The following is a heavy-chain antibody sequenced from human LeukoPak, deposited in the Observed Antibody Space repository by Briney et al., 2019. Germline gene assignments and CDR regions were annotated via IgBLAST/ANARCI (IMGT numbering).Heavy chain of an antibody. Sequence: KSSETLSLTCAVSGGSVSSGSYYWSWIRQPPGKGLEWIGYIYYSGSTNYNPSLKSRVTISVDTSKNQFSLKLSSVTAADTAVYYCAGETYYYDSSGYGGRDYWGQGTLVTVSS. CDR2: IYYSGST. CDR1: GGSVSSGSYY. CDR3: AGETYYYDSSGYGGRDY. J-gene: IGHJ4*02. V-gene: IGHV4-61*01. D-gene: IGHD3-22*01.